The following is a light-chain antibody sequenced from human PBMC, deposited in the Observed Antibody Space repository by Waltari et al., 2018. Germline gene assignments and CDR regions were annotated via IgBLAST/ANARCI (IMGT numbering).Light chain of an antibody. J-gene: IGKJ2*01. CDR2: WAS. V-gene: IGKV4-1*01. Sequence: VMTQAPDPLAVSLGETATIHPKSCHSVLYSSNNKNYLPWYQQKPRQPPKLLIYWASTRESGVPDRFSGSGSGTDFTLTISSLQAEDVAVYYCQQYYSTPYTFGQGTKLEIK. CDR3: QQYYSTPYT. CDR1: HSVLYSSNNKNY.